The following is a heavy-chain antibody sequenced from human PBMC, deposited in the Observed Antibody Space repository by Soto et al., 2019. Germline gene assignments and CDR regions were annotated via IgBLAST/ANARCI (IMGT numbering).Heavy chain of an antibody. CDR3: AKCPIPTTVINFDY. CDR2: ITGSGGST. Sequence: CRSGGCRDRQTKGKGLEWVSAITGSGGSTYYADSVKGRFTISRDNSKNTLYLQMNSLRAEDTAVYYCAKCPIPTTVINFDYWGQGTLVTVSS. D-gene: IGHD4-17*01. V-gene: IGHV3-23*01. J-gene: IGHJ4*02. CDR1: CRSG.